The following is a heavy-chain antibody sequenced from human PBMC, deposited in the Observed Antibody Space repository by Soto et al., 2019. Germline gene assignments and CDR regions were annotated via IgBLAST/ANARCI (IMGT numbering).Heavy chain of an antibody. D-gene: IGHD3-16*01. V-gene: IGHV1-18*01. CDR1: GYIFVNYG. CDR3: VMVDNYVTPTPQDV. J-gene: IGHJ6*02. CDR2: ISPYTGNT. Sequence: QVQLVQSGDEVKKPGASVKVSCKASGYIFVNYGIAWVRQAPRQGLEWMGWISPYTGNTHSASKVQGRLTMTTDTSMSTAYMYLGSLTSDDTAVYYCVMVDNYVTPTPQDVWGQGTTVTVSS.